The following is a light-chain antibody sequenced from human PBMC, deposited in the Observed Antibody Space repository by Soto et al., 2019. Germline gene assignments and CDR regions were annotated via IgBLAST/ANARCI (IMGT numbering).Light chain of an antibody. J-gene: IGKJ3*01. V-gene: IGKV3-15*01. CDR2: GAS. CDR1: QTVSSN. CDR3: QKYSSVPV. Sequence: EIVMTQSPATLSVSPGERVALSCRASQTVSSNFAWYQQKPGQAPRLVIYGASTRATGIPARFSGSGSGTDFTLTINGLQPEDVATYSCQKYSSVPVFGPGTKVEIK.